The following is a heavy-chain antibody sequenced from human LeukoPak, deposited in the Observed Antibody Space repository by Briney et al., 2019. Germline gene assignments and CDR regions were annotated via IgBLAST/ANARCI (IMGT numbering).Heavy chain of an antibody. V-gene: IGHV3-30*04. CDR2: ISYDGSNK. CDR3: ARGVAEQWLVQRWFDP. J-gene: IGHJ5*02. CDR1: GFTFSSYA. Sequence: GRSLRLSCAASGFTFSSYAMHWVRQAPGEGLEWVAVISYDGSNKYYADSVKGRFTISRDNSKNTLYLQMNSLRAEDTAVYYCARGVAEQWLVQRWFDPWGQGTLVTVSS. D-gene: IGHD6-19*01.